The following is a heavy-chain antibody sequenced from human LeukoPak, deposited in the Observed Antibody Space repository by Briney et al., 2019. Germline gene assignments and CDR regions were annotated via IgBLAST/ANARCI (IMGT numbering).Heavy chain of an antibody. D-gene: IGHD3-22*01. CDR2: FDPEDGET. CDR1: GYTLTELS. V-gene: IGHV1-24*01. J-gene: IGHJ4*02. CDR3: ATTISHYYDCSGYYYPLDY. Sequence: ASVKVSCKVSGYTLTELSMHWVRQAPGKGLEWMGGFDPEDGETIYAQKFQGRVTMTEDTSTDTAYMELSSLRSEDTAVYYCATTISHYYDCSGYYYPLDYWGQGTLVTVSS.